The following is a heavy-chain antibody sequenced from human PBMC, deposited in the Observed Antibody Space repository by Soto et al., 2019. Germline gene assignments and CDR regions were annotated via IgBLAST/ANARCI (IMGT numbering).Heavy chain of an antibody. D-gene: IGHD4-17*01. J-gene: IGHJ5*02. Sequence: QVTLKESGPVLVKPTETLTLTCTVSGFSLSNARRGVSWIRQPPGKALEWLAHIFSNDVKSYSTSLKSRLTIAKGTSELQVVLTMTNMDPVDTATYYCVRIGDYGDYFIWFDPWGEGTLVTVSS. CDR2: IFSNDVK. V-gene: IGHV2-26*01. CDR3: VRIGDYGDYFIWFDP. CDR1: GFSLSNARRG.